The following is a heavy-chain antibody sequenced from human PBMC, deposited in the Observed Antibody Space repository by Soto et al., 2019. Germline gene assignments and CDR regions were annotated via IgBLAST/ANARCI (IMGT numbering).Heavy chain of an antibody. J-gene: IGHJ4*02. D-gene: IGHD6-25*01. Sequence: EVQLEQSGGGLVQPGESLRLSCAASGFVFSVYYMHWVRQVPGKAPVWVARISDDGKNTTYADSVKGRFTISRDNAKDTLYLQMNDLTTEDTAFYYCAKDKGGTPYYIDSWGQGILVTVSS. CDR2: ISDDGKNT. CDR3: AKDKGGTPYYIDS. CDR1: GFVFSVYY. V-gene: IGHV3-74*03.